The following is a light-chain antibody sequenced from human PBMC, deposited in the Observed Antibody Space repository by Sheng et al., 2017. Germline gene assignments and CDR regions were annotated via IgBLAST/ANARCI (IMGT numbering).Light chain of an antibody. J-gene: IGKJ1*01. V-gene: IGKV1-5*03. Sequence: DIQMTQSPSTLSASIGDRVTITCRASQSISSWLAWYQQKPGKAPKLLIYKASNLETGVPSRFSGSGSGTEFSLTIASLQPEDFATYYCQQYNTYRTFGQGTHGGNQT. CDR1: QSISSW. CDR2: KAS. CDR3: QQYNTYRT.